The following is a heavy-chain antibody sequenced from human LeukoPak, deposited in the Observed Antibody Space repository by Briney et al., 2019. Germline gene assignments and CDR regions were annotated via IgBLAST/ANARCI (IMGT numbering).Heavy chain of an antibody. CDR2: IYFSGST. Sequence: KPSETLSLTCTVSGGSITSYYWGWIRQPPGKGREWIGYIYFSGSTNYNPSLESRVTISVDTSKNQFSLKLTSVTAATPAVYFGGRRVDWFDPWGRGGLVTVSS. CDR3: GRRVDWFDP. CDR1: GGSITSYY. V-gene: IGHV4-59*01. J-gene: IGHJ5*02. D-gene: IGHD3-10*01.